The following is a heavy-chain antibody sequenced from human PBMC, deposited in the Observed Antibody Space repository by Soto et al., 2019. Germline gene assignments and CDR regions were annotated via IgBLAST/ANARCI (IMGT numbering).Heavy chain of an antibody. CDR1: GGTFSSYA. Sequence: SVKVSCKXSGGTFSSYAISWVRQAPGQGLEWMGGIIPIFGTANYAQKFQGRVTITADESTSTAYMELSSLRSEDTAVYYCARGGKGYSYGYSWGQGTLVTVSS. CDR3: ARGGKGYSYGYS. V-gene: IGHV1-69*13. J-gene: IGHJ4*02. D-gene: IGHD5-18*01. CDR2: IIPIFGTA.